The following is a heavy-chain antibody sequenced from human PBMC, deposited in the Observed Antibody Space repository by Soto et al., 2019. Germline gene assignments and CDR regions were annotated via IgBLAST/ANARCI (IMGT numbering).Heavy chain of an antibody. CDR2: SNHSGST. V-gene: IGHV4-34*01. D-gene: IGHD3-22*01. CDR3: ARTGDSTGYYQNWLNP. Sequence: PSETLSRTGSVDGGSFSGYYWSWIRQPPGKGLEWIGESNHSGSTNYNPSLKSRVTISVDTSKNQFSLKLSSVTAADTAVHHCARTGDSTGYYQNWLNPWRQRTLVTVS. CDR1: GGSFSGYY. J-gene: IGHJ5*02.